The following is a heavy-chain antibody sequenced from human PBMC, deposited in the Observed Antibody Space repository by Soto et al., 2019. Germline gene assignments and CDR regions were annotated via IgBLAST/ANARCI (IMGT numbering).Heavy chain of an antibody. V-gene: IGHV1-3*01. J-gene: IGHJ6*02. CDR1: GYSFTSYA. CDR3: ARGVENIVVVLDVFGYYGMDV. CDR2: INAGNGNT. Sequence: ASGYSFTSYAIYWVRQAPGQRLEWMGWINAGNGNTKYSQKLQGRVTFTGDTSASTAHMELSSLRSEDTAVYFCARGVENIVVVLDVFGYYGMDVWGQGTTVTVSS. D-gene: IGHD2-2*01.